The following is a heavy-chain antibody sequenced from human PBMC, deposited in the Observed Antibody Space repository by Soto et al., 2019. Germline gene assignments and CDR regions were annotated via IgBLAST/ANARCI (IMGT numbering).Heavy chain of an antibody. CDR3: ARSVFP. CDR1: GGSISSGGYY. CDR2: IYSSGST. J-gene: IGHJ5*02. Sequence: QVQLQESGPGLVKPSQTLSLTCTVSGGSISSGGYYWTWIRQHPGKGLEWIGYIYSSGSTYYNPSLKSRVTIPVDTSKNQFYLKLSPVAAGDTALYYCARSVFPWGQGTLVTVSS. V-gene: IGHV4-31*03.